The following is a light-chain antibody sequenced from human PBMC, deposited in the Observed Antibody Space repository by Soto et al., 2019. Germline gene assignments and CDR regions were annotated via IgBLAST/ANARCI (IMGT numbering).Light chain of an antibody. Sequence: DIQMTQSPSTLSASVGDRVTITCRASQSVRGSLAWYQHQPGKAPKLLIYDVSTLESGVPSRFSGFGSGTESTLFISSLQPDDFGTYYCQQFYMGWTFGPGTRVDLK. CDR2: DVS. CDR1: QSVRGS. J-gene: IGKJ1*01. V-gene: IGKV1-5*01. CDR3: QQFYMGWT.